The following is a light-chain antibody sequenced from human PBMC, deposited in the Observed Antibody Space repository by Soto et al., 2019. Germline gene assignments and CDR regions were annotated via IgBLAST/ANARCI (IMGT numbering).Light chain of an antibody. CDR1: SSDVGGYNY. V-gene: IGLV2-8*01. Sequence: QAVRTQPPSASGSPGQSVAISCTGTSSDVGGYNYVSWYQQHPGKAPKLMIYEVNKRPSGVPDRFSGSKSGNTASLTVSGLQAEDEADYYCSSYAGSSNVFGTGTKVT. CDR3: SSYAGSSNV. J-gene: IGLJ1*01. CDR2: EVN.